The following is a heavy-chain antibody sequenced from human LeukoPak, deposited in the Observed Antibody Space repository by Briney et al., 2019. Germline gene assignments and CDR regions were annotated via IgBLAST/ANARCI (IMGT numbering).Heavy chain of an antibody. D-gene: IGHD2-21*02. V-gene: IGHV1-2*02. CDR2: INGNTGST. Sequence: ASVKVSCKTSGYTFTGYYIHWVRQAPGQGLEWMGWINGNTGSTNYAQKFQDRVAMTRDTSISTAYMDLNRLRSDDTAVYFCARVGPDCGGDCYSNWSQGTLVTVSS. J-gene: IGHJ4*02. CDR3: ARVGPDCGGDCYSN. CDR1: GYTFTGYY.